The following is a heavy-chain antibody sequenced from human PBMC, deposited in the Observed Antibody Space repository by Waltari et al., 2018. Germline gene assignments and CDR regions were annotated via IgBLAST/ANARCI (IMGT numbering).Heavy chain of an antibody. V-gene: IGHV1-69*05. CDR2: LIPSFGTA. CDR3: ARAPNDFWSGPDY. CDR1: GGTFSSYA. Sequence: QVQLVQSGAEVKKPGSSVKVSCKASGGTFSSYAISWVRPAPGQGLEWMGGLIPSFGTANDAQKTQGRVTITTDESTSTAYMELSSLRSEDTAVYYCARAPNDFWSGPDYWGQGTLVTVSS. J-gene: IGHJ4*02. D-gene: IGHD3-3*01.